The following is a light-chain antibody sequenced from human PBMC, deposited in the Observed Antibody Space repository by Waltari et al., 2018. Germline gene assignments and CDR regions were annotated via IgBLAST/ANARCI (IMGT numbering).Light chain of an antibody. CDR2: AAS. V-gene: IGKV1-39*01. CDR3: QHSFETPYS. Sequence: DIHMTQSPPSLSASIGDRVTITCRASENIGSYLNWYQQKSGEVPRHLIYAASTLQSGVPPRFSGSRSGTDFTFTISSLQPEDCAVYYCQHSFETPYSFGQGTKVEIK. J-gene: IGKJ2*03. CDR1: ENIGSY.